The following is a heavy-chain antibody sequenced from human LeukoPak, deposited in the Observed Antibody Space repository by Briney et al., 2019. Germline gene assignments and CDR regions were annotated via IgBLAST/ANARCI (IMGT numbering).Heavy chain of an antibody. CDR3: ARDPRYCSGGSCYPFWYFDL. J-gene: IGHJ2*01. CDR2: IIPILGIA. CDR1: GGTFSSYA. D-gene: IGHD2-15*01. V-gene: IGHV1-69*04. Sequence: ASVKVSCKASGGTFSSYAISWVRQASGQGLEWMGRIIPILGIANYAQKFQGRVTITADKSTSTAYMELSSLRSEDTAVYYCARDPRYCSGGSCYPFWYFDLWGRGTLVTVSS.